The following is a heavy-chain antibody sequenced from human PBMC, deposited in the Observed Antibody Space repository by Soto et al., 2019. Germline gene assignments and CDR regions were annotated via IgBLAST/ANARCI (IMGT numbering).Heavy chain of an antibody. CDR1: GYSFTSYW. J-gene: IGHJ3*02. V-gene: IGHV5-51*01. CDR3: ARHSSVGATTFSAFDI. Sequence: GDSLNISCKGSGYSFTSYWIGWVRQMPGKGLEWMGIIYPGDSDTRYSPSFQGQVTISADKSISTAYLQWSSLKASDTAMYYCARHSSVGATTFSAFDIWGQGTMVTVSS. D-gene: IGHD1-26*01. CDR2: IYPGDSDT.